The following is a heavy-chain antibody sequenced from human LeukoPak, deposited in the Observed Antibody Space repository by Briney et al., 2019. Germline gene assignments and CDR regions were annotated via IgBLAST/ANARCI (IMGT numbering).Heavy chain of an antibody. Sequence: SETLSLTCAVSGDSISSGDWWSWWVRQPPGKGLEWIGEIHHGGSTNYHPSLKSRVTMSVDKPKSQFSLQLNSVTAADTAVYYCALARDYRSGPWGQGTLVTVSS. CDR2: IHHGGST. CDR1: GDSISSGDW. CDR3: ALARDYRSGP. J-gene: IGHJ5*02. V-gene: IGHV4-4*02. D-gene: IGHD4/OR15-4a*01.